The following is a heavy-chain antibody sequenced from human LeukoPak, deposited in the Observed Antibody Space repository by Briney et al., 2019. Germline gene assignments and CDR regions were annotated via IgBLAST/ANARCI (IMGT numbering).Heavy chain of an antibody. J-gene: IGHJ4*02. Sequence: PGGSLRLSCTVSGFTVSSNSMSWVRQAPGKGLEWVSFIYSGTTHYSDSVKGRFTISRDNSKNTLYLQMNSLRAEDTAVHYCARRSPYGDYASAYFDSWGQGTLVTVSS. CDR3: ARRSPYGDYASAYFDS. CDR2: IYSGTT. CDR1: GFTVSSNS. D-gene: IGHD4-17*01. V-gene: IGHV3-53*01.